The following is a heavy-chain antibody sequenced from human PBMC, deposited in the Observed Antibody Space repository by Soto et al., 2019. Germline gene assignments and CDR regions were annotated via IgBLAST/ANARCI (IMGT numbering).Heavy chain of an antibody. V-gene: IGHV3-33*01. D-gene: IGHD3-10*01. CDR2: IWYDGSNK. CDR1: GFTFSSYG. CDR3: ERGVWFGVLLHLDY. Sequence: QVQLVESGGGVVQPGRSLRLSCAASGFTFSSYGMHWVRQAPGKGLEWVAVIWYDGSNKYYADSVKGRFTISRDNSKNSLYMQMNSLRAEDTAVYYCERGVWFGVLLHLDYWGQGTLVTVSS. J-gene: IGHJ4*02.